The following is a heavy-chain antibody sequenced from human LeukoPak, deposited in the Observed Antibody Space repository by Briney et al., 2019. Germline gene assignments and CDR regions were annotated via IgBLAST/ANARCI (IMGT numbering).Heavy chain of an antibody. CDR2: ISGSGGST. V-gene: IGHV3-23*01. CDR3: AKDLKIVVVVAATSFDY. J-gene: IGHJ4*02. D-gene: IGHD2-15*01. Sequence: GGSLRLSCAASGFTFSSCAMSWVRQAPGKGLEWVSAISGSGGSTYYADSVKGRFTISRDNSKNTLYLQMNSLRAEDTAVYYCAKDLKIVVVVAATSFDYWGQGTLVTVSS. CDR1: GFTFSSCA.